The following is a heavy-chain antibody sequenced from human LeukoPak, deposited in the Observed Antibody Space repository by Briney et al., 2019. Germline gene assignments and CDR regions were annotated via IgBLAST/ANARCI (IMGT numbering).Heavy chain of an antibody. Sequence: ASVKVSCKASGYTFTSYYMHWVRQAPGQGLEWMGIINPSGGSTSYAQKFQGRVTMTRDMSTSTVYMELSSLRSEDTAVYYCASNTEYSSSSVSSYMDVWGKGTTVTVS. D-gene: IGHD6-6*01. CDR2: INPSGGST. V-gene: IGHV1-46*01. J-gene: IGHJ6*03. CDR3: ASNTEYSSSSVSSYMDV. CDR1: GYTFTSYY.